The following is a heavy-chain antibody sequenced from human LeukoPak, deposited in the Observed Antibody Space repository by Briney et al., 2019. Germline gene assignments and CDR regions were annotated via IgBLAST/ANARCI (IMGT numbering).Heavy chain of an antibody. V-gene: IGHV4-59*12. Sequence: SETLSLTCTVSGGSISSYYWSWIRQPPGKGLEWIGYIHYSGSTNYNPSLKSRVTISVDTSKNQFSLKVNSVTAADTAVYYCARDSGTTGEVKFDPWGQGTLVTVSS. CDR1: GGSISSYY. CDR2: IHYSGST. D-gene: IGHD3-10*01. CDR3: ARDSGTTGEVKFDP. J-gene: IGHJ5*02.